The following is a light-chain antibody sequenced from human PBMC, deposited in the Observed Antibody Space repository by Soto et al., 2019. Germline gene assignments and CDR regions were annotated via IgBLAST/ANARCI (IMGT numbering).Light chain of an antibody. V-gene: IGKV3-20*01. Sequence: EIVLTQSPGTLSLSPGERATLSCRASQSVSSSYLAWYQQKPGPAPSLIIYGASSSATGIRVRFSGSGSETDFTLTISRLEPEDFAVYYCQQYGSSPVTFGQGTKVEIK. CDR2: GAS. CDR3: QQYGSSPVT. CDR1: QSVSSSY. J-gene: IGKJ1*01.